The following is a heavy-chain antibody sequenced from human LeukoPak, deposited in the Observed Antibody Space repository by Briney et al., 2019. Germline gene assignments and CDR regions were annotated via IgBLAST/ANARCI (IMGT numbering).Heavy chain of an antibody. CDR2: IDPSDSYT. V-gene: IGHV5-10-1*01. D-gene: IGHD4-17*01. J-gene: IGHJ4*02. CDR1: GYSFTSYW. CDR3: ARTTVTTVDY. Sequence: KLEESLKISCKGSGYSFTSYWISWVRKMPGKGLEWTGRIDPSDSYTNYSPSFQGHVTISADKSISTAYLQWSSLKASHTAMYYCARTTVTTVDYWGQGTLVTVSS.